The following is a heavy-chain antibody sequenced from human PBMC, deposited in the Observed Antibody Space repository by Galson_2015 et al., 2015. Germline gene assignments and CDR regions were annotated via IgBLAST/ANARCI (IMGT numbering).Heavy chain of an antibody. CDR2: TYYRSKWYN. CDR3: ARGQGIAVAGYTGYWFDP. Sequence: CAISGDSVSSNSAAWNWIRQSPSRGLEWLGRTYYRSKWYNDYAVSVKSRITINPDTSKNQFSLQLNSVTPEDTAVYYCARGQGIAVAGYTGYWFDPGGQGTLVTASS. J-gene: IGHJ5*02. V-gene: IGHV6-1*01. D-gene: IGHD6-19*01. CDR1: GDSVSSNSAA.